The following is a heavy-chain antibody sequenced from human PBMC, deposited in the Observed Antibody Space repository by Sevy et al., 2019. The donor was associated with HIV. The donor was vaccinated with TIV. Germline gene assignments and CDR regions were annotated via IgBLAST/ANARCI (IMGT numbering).Heavy chain of an antibody. V-gene: IGHV3-49*03. CDR3: TRGYYYDSSGYSDY. Sequence: GGSLRLSCTGSGFTFGDYAMSWFRQAPGMGLEWVGFIRSKDYGGATEYAASVKGRFTISRVDPKGIVDLQMNCLKTEDTAVYYCTRGYYYDSSGYSDYWGQGTLVTVSS. CDR2: IRSKDYGGAT. D-gene: IGHD3-22*01. J-gene: IGHJ4*02. CDR1: GFTFGDYA.